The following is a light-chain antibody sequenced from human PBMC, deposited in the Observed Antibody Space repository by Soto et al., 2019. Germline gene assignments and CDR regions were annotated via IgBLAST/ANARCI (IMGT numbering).Light chain of an antibody. Sequence: QPVLTQPPSLSGAPGQNISISCTGGGSNIGAGFDVHWYQQLPGTAPKLLIYGNTNRPSGVPDRFSGSKSGTSASLVITGLQADDEADYYCQSYDTGLSGPVVFGGGTKLTVL. J-gene: IGLJ2*01. CDR2: GNT. CDR3: QSYDTGLSGPVV. CDR1: GSNIGAGFD. V-gene: IGLV1-40*01.